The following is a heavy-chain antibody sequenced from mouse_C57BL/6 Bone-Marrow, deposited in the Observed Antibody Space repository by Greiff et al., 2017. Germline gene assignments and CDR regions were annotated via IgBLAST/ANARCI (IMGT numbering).Heavy chain of an antibody. CDR2: IYPRSGNT. CDR1: GYTFTSYG. D-gene: IGHD2-1*01. J-gene: IGHJ3*01. CDR3: AGGNYCWCAD. Sequence: VQLQQSGAELARPGASVKLSCKASGYTFTSYGISWVKQRTGQGLEWIGEIYPRSGNTYYNEKFKGKATLTADKSSSTAYMELRSLTSEDSAVYFCAGGNYCWCADWGQGTLVTVSA. V-gene: IGHV1-81*01.